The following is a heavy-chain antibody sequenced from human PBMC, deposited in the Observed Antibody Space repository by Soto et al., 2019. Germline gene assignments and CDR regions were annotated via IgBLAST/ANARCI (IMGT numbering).Heavy chain of an antibody. CDR2: IYSTGST. V-gene: IGHV4-30-2*01. J-gene: IGHJ4*02. CDR3: ARGGYTITFSFDY. Sequence: QLQLQESGSGQVRPSQTLSLTCGVSGGSINSGGYAWSWIRQPPAKGLEWIGYIYSTGSTYSNPSLKSRVTISVDTSRNLFSLKLSSVTAADTAVYFCARGGYTITFSFDYWGQGSLITVSS. D-gene: IGHD2-15*01. CDR1: GGSINSGGYA.